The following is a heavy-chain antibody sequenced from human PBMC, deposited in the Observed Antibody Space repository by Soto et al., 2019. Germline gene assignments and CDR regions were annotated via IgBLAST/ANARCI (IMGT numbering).Heavy chain of an antibody. D-gene: IGHD3-10*01. V-gene: IGHV5-51*01. Sequence: GESLKISCTGSGYSFTSYWICWVRQMPGKGLERMGIIYPGDSDTSYSPSFQGQVTISADNSISTAYLQWSRLNASETAIFYCARRRGGSGSYYNAGDYFDYWGQGTLVTVSS. CDR3: ARRRGGSGSYYNAGDYFDY. CDR2: IYPGDSDT. J-gene: IGHJ4*02. CDR1: GYSFTSYW.